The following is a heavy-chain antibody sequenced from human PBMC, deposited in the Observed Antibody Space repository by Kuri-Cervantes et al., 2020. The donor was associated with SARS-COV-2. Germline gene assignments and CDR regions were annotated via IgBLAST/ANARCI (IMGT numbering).Heavy chain of an antibody. CDR2: ISSSSSYI. CDR3: ARVAGNYFDY. CDR1: GFTFSSYS. J-gene: IGHJ4*02. D-gene: IGHD6-19*01. Sequence: GESLKISCAASGFTFSSYSMNWVRQAPGKGLEWVSSISSSSSYIYYADSVKGRFTISRDNSKNTLYLQMNSLRSEDTAVYYCARVAGNYFDYWGQGTLVTVSS. V-gene: IGHV3-21*04.